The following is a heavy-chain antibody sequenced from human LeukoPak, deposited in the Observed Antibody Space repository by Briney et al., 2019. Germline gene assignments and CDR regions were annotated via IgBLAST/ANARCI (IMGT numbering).Heavy chain of an antibody. D-gene: IGHD2-21*02. V-gene: IGHV3-7*01. J-gene: IGHJ5*02. CDR3: ARECGGDCYNWFDP. CDR2: INQDGSEK. CDR1: EFSISRYW. Sequence: GGSLRLSCTASEFSISRYWLTWLRQAPGKGLEWVANINQDGSEKYYVDSVKGRFTISRDNAKNSLYLQMNSLRDEDTAVYYCARECGGDCYNWFDPWGQGTLVTVSS.